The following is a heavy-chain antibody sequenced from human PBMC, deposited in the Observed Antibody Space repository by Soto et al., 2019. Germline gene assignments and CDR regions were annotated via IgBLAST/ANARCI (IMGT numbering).Heavy chain of an antibody. CDR2: MWYDGSNK. CDR1: GFTFSSYG. CDR3: ARSPFYDSSGYYYEWTGYFAY. J-gene: IGHJ4*02. Sequence: QVQLVESGGGVVQPGRSLRLSCAASGFTFSSYGMHWVRQAPGKGLEWVAVMWYDGSNKYYADSVKGRFTISRDNSKNTLYLQMNSLRAEDTAVYYCARSPFYDSSGYYYEWTGYFAYWGQGTLVTVSS. D-gene: IGHD3-22*01. V-gene: IGHV3-33*01.